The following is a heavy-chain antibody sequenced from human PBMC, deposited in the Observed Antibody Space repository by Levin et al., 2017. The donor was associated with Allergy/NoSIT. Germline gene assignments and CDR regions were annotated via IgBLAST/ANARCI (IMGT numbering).Heavy chain of an antibody. V-gene: IGHV4-61*01. CDR1: GGSVSSGSYY. Sequence: PSETLSLTSTVSGGSVSSGSYYWSWIRQPPGKGLEWIGYIYYSGSTNYNPSLKSRVTISVDTSKNQFSLKLSSVTAADTAVYYCARDMITFGGVIAKTDYWGQGTLVTVSS. CDR2: IYYSGST. CDR3: ARDMITFGGVIAKTDY. J-gene: IGHJ4*02. D-gene: IGHD3-16*02.